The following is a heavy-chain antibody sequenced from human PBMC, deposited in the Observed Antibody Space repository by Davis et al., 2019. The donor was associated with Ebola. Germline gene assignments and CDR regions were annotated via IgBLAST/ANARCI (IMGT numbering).Heavy chain of an antibody. CDR3: ARAPWYYGSGSRYYFDY. D-gene: IGHD3-10*01. Sequence: WIGEINHSGSTNYNPSLKSRVTISVDTSKNQFSLKLSSVTAADTAVYYCARAPWYYGSGSRYYFDYWGQGTLVTVSS. V-gene: IGHV4-34*01. J-gene: IGHJ4*02. CDR2: INHSGST.